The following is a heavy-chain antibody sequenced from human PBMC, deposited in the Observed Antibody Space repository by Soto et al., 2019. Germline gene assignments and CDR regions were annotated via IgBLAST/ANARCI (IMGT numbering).Heavy chain of an antibody. D-gene: IGHD4-17*01. CDR3: ARPPGAETSY. V-gene: IGHV3-7*01. CDR2: IKEDGSEK. Sequence: EVQLVESGGGLVQPGGSLRLSCVVSGFSLRSYWMSWVRQAPGKGLGWVANIKEDGSEKYYVDSVKGRFTISRDNVKNPMYLQMTSRRDEDTAVYYCARPPGAETSYWGQGTLVTVSS. CDR1: GFSLRSYW. J-gene: IGHJ4*02.